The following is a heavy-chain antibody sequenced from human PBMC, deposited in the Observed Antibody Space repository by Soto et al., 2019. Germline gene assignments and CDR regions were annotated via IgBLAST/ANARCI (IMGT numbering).Heavy chain of an antibody. V-gene: IGHV4-39*01. D-gene: IGHD6-6*01. CDR3: ARRSSSSLGSLFDP. Sequence: SETLSLTCTVSGGSIISSTYYFYCIRQPPGKGLEWIGAMYYTGNKNYNPSLESRVTMSVDTSKNQFSLKLSSVTPTDTAVYYCARRSSSSLGSLFDPWGRGILVTVSS. J-gene: IGHJ5*02. CDR1: GGSIISSTYY. CDR2: MYYTGNK.